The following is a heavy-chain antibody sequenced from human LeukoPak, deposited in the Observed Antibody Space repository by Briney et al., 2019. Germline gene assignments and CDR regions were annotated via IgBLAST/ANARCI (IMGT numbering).Heavy chain of an antibody. CDR3: ARAGMEV. V-gene: IGHV1-46*01. J-gene: IGHJ6*04. CDR1: GYTFTSYY. Sequence: ASVKVSCKAFGYTFTSYYIHWVRQAPGQRVEWMSIINRNGGITTYAQKFQGRVTMTRDMSTSTVYIELSSLRSEDTAVYYCARAGMEVWGEGTTVTVSS. CDR2: INRNGGIT.